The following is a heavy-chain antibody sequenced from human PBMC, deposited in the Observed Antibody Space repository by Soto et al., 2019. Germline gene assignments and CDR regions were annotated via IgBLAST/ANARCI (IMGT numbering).Heavy chain of an antibody. CDR1: GGTFSSYA. CDR2: IIPIFGTA. V-gene: IGHV1-69*13. Sequence: ASVKVSCKASGGTFSSYAISWVRQAPGQGLEWMGGIIPIFGTANYAQKFQGRVTITADESTSTAYMELSSLRSEDTAVYYCARHSMVRGVPSGYYYGMDVWGQGTTVTVSS. CDR3: ARHSMVRGVPSGYYYGMDV. J-gene: IGHJ6*02. D-gene: IGHD3-10*01.